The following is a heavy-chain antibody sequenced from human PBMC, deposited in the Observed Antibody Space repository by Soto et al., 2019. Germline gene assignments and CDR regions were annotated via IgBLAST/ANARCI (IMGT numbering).Heavy chain of an antibody. Sequence: GGSLRLSYGASGLPVSSNYMRCVRQAPGKGRVWVSDIYGGGSTYYADSVEGRFTTARDNTKNALYLQKNSMGAEDTAVYYCARETRDYDILAGYQVRYFDYWGQGTLVTVS. CDR2: IYGGGST. CDR1: GLPVSSNY. D-gene: IGHD3-9*01. CDR3: ARETRDYDILAGYQVRYFDY. J-gene: IGHJ4*02. V-gene: IGHV3-66*01.